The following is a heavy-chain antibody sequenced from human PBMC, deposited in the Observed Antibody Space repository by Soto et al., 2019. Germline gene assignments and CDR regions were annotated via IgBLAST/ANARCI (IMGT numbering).Heavy chain of an antibody. V-gene: IGHV4-59*01. CDR3: ARTVDGSGSYYFDY. CDR2: IYYSGST. CDR1: GGSISSYY. Sequence: PSETLSLTCTVSGGSISSYYWSWIRQPPGKGLEWIGYIYYSGSTNYNPSLKSRVTISVDTSKNQFSLKLSSVTAADTAVYYCARTVDGSGSYYFDYWGQGTLVTVSS. J-gene: IGHJ4*02. D-gene: IGHD3-10*01.